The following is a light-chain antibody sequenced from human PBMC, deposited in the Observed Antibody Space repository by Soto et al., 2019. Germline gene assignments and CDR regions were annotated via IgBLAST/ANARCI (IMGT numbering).Light chain of an antibody. J-gene: IGKJ4*01. Sequence: EIVLTQSPGTLSLSPGEKATLSCRASQSVSSSYLTWYQQKPGQAPRLLMSAASSRATGTPDRFSGSGSGTDFTLTISRLEPEDFAVYYCQQYGSSPPLTFGGGTKVDIK. CDR2: AAS. CDR1: QSVSSSY. V-gene: IGKV3-20*01. CDR3: QQYGSSPPLT.